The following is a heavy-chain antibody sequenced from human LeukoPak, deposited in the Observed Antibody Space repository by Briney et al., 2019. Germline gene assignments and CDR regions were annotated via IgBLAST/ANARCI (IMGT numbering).Heavy chain of an antibody. V-gene: IGHV3-23*01. CDR3: ARWSGYGTGCYNL. J-gene: IGHJ5*02. CDR2: ISGSGAST. D-gene: IGHD6-19*01. CDR1: GFTLSTNA. Sequence: PGGSLRLSCLTSGFTLSTNAMSWVRQAPGKGLEWISGISGSGASTYYADSVKGRFTISRDDSKNTLYLQMNSLRVEDTAIFHCARWSGYGTGCYNLWGQGTLVTVSS.